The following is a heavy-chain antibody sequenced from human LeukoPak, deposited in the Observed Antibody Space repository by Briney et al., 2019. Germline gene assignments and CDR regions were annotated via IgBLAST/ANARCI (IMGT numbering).Heavy chain of an antibody. Sequence: GASVKVSCKASGYTFTGYYMHWVRQAPGQGLEWMGWINPNSGGTNYAQKFQGRVTMTRDTSISTAYMELSRLRSDDTAVYYCARDSTMYYYGSGSLGWFDPWGQGTLVTVSS. CDR1: GYTFTGYY. J-gene: IGHJ5*02. CDR3: ARDSTMYYYGSGSLGWFDP. D-gene: IGHD3-10*01. CDR2: INPNSGGT. V-gene: IGHV1-2*02.